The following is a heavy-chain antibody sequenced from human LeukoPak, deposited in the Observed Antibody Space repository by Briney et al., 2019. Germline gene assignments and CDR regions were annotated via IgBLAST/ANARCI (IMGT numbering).Heavy chain of an antibody. V-gene: IGHV1-69*05. Sequence: SVKVSCKASGGTFSSYAISWVRQAPGQGLEWMGGIIPIFGTANYAQKFQGRVTITTDESTSTAYMELSSLRSEDTAVYYCARVAPVSGGKKAFDIWGQGTMVTVSS. CDR1: GGTFSSYA. CDR3: ARVAPVSGGKKAFDI. D-gene: IGHD4-23*01. CDR2: IIPIFGTA. J-gene: IGHJ3*02.